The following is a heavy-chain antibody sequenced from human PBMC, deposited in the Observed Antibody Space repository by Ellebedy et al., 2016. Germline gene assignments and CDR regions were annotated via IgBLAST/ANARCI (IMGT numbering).Heavy chain of an antibody. CDR3: ARRSAGIAAAGTENWFNP. J-gene: IGHJ5*02. Sequence: SETLSLTXAVYGGSFSGYYWSWIRQPPGKGLEWIGEINHSGSTNYNPSLKSRVTISVDTSKNQFSLKLSSVTAADTAVYYCARRSAGIAAAGTENWFNPWGQGTLVTVSS. D-gene: IGHD6-13*01. CDR1: GGSFSGYY. CDR2: INHSGST. V-gene: IGHV4-34*01.